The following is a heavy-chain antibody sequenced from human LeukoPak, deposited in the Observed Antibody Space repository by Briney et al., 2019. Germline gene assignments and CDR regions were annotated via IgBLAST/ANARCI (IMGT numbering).Heavy chain of an antibody. D-gene: IGHD5-12*01. Sequence: GESLKISRKGSGYSFTSYWISWVRQMPGKGLEWMGRIDPSDSYTNYSPSFQGHVTISAAKSISTAYLQWSSLKASDTAMYYCARVISGYDWGYFDYWGQGTLVTVSS. J-gene: IGHJ4*02. CDR3: ARVISGYDWGYFDY. CDR2: IDPSDSYT. CDR1: GYSFTSYW. V-gene: IGHV5-10-1*01.